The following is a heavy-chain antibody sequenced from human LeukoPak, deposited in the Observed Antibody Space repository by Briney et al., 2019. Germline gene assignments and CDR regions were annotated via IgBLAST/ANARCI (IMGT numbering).Heavy chain of an antibody. J-gene: IGHJ4*02. V-gene: IGHV1-8*01. Sequence: ASVKVSCKASGYSFTSYDNNWVRQATGQGPEWIGWMNPSSGNTGYAQRFQGRVTMTRDTSTSTAYLELSSLTSDNTAVYYCAAHTYYYSSGSFGHWGQGTLVTVSS. CDR2: MNPSSGNT. CDR1: GYSFTSYD. D-gene: IGHD3-10*01. CDR3: AAHTYYYSSGSFGH.